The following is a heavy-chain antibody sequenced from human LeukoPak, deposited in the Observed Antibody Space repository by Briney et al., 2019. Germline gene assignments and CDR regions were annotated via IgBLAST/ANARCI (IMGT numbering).Heavy chain of an antibody. J-gene: IGHJ4*02. V-gene: IGHV1-69*13. CDR3: ARDGKISSGYPLDY. CDR1: GGTFSSYA. D-gene: IGHD6-19*01. Sequence: GASAKVSCKASGGTFSSYAISWVRQAPGQGLEWMGGIIPIFGTANYAQKFQGRVTITADESTSTAYMELSSLRSEDAAVYYCARDGKISSGYPLDYWGQGTLVTVSS. CDR2: IIPIFGTA.